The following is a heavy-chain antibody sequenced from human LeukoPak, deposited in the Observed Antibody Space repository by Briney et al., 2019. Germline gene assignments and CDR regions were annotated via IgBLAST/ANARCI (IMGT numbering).Heavy chain of an antibody. J-gene: IGHJ4*02. V-gene: IGHV3-74*01. D-gene: IGHD6-19*01. Sequence: PGGSLRLSCAASGFTFSGYWMHWVRQAPGKGLVWVSRINIDGSSTSYADSVKGRFTISRDNAKNTLYLQMNSLRAEDTAVYYCARDSTGTGYSSGCYDYWGQGTLVTVSS. CDR2: INIDGSST. CDR3: ARDSTGTGYSSGCYDY. CDR1: GFTFSGYW.